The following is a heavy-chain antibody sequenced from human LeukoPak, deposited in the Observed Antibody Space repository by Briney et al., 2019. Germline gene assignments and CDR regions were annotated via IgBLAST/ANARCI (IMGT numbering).Heavy chain of an antibody. CDR3: AREDYCGGDCLDAFDI. J-gene: IGHJ3*02. D-gene: IGHD2-21*02. V-gene: IGHV3-64*01. Sequence: SGGSLRLSCAASGFTFSSYAMHWVRQAPGKGLEYVSAISSNGGSTYYANSVKGRFTISRDNSKNTLYLQMGSLRAEDMAVYYCAREDYCGGDCLDAFDIWGQGTMVTVSS. CDR1: GFTFSSYA. CDR2: ISSNGGST.